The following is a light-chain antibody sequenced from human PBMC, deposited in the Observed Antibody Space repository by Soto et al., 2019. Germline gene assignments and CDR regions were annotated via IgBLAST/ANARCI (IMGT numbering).Light chain of an antibody. Sequence: DIQMTQSPSSLSASVGDRVTITCRASQSISRYLNSYQQKQGKAPKLLLYAASGLQSGVPSRFSGSGSGTDFTLTISSLPPEDFATYYCQQSYSASWTFGQGTKVEV. J-gene: IGKJ1*01. CDR2: AAS. CDR1: QSISRY. CDR3: QQSYSASWT. V-gene: IGKV1-39*01.